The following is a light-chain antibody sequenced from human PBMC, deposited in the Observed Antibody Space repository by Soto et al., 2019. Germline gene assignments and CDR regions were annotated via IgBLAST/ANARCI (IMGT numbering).Light chain of an antibody. CDR3: CSYAGSYTRV. CDR1: SSDVGGYNY. CDR2: DVT. J-gene: IGLJ2*01. V-gene: IGLV2-11*01. Sequence: QSVLTQPRSVSASPGQSVTISCTGTSSDVGGYNYVSWYQQHPGKAPKLIIYDVTKRPSGVPDRFSGSKSGNTASLTISGLQAEDEADYYCCSYAGSYTRVFGGGTKLTVL.